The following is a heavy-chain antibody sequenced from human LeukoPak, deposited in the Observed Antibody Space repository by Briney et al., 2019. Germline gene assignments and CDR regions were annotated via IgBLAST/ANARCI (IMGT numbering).Heavy chain of an antibody. V-gene: IGHV1-69*13. CDR1: GGTFSTYA. Sequence: SVKVSCKASGGTFSTYAINWERQAPGQGLEWMGGIIPISGSPNYAQRFQGRVTITADEFTSTAYMELSSLRSEDTAVYYCTRDRGTGDFFRFDPWGQGTLVTVFS. CDR2: IIPISGSP. D-gene: IGHD1-1*01. J-gene: IGHJ5*02. CDR3: TRDRGTGDFFRFDP.